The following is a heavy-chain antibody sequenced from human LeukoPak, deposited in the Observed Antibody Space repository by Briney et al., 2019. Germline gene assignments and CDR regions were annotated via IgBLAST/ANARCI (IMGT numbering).Heavy chain of an antibody. CDR3: ARVGSVTNFGVVSYYFDY. CDR2: IYPDDSDR. CDR1: GYSFTSYW. V-gene: IGHV5-51*01. Sequence: GESLKISCKGSGYSFTSYWIGWVRQMPGKGLEWMGIIYPDDSDRTYSPSFQGQVTISVDKSINTAYLQWSSLKASNTAIYYCARVGSVTNFGVVSYYFDYWGQGTLVTVSS. D-gene: IGHD3-3*01. J-gene: IGHJ4*02.